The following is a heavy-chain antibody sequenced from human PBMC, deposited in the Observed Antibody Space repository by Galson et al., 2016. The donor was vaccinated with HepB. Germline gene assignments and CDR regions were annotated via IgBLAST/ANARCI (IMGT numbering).Heavy chain of an antibody. CDR1: GFMLDNYV. D-gene: IGHD4-11*01. J-gene: IGHJ5*01. V-gene: IGHV3-20*04. CDR3: ARRNSSWFDY. Sequence: LRLSCAASGFMLDNYVMAWVRQAPGKGLEWVSGINWNGASSTYADSVKGRFTISRDNGRNSLYLQLNSLRVEDTALYYCARRNSSWFDYWGQGALVSVSS. CDR2: INWNGASS.